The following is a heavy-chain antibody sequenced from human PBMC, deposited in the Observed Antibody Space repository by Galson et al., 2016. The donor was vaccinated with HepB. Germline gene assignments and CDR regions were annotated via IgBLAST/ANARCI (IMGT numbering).Heavy chain of an antibody. CDR3: ARIGRGVGVFDM. J-gene: IGHJ3*02. CDR1: GGSISSSNW. D-gene: IGHD3-10*01. V-gene: IGHV4-4*02. CDR2: IYHLGTT. Sequence: SETLSLTCTVSGGSISSSNWWTWVRQPPGKRPEWIGEIYHLGTTNYNPSLKSRVTISGDKSKKQFSLKLNSVTPADTAVYYCARIGRGVGVFDMWGQGTMAIVSS.